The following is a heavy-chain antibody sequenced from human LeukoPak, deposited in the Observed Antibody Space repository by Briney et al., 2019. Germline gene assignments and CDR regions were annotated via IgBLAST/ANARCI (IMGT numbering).Heavy chain of an antibody. CDR1: GGSISNYF. Sequence: SETLSLTCTVSGGSISNYFWSWIRQAPGKGLEYIGFIYYSGNTNYNPSFKSRVTISVDTSKKQFSLKLSSVTAADTAVYYCARDLAYRSSLRGTFDVWGQGTKVTVSS. J-gene: IGHJ3*01. CDR2: IYYSGNT. CDR3: ARDLAYRSSLRGTFDV. V-gene: IGHV4-59*01. D-gene: IGHD6-19*01.